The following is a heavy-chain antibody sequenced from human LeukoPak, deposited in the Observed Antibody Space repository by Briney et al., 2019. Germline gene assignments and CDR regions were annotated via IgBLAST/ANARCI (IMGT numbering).Heavy chain of an antibody. J-gene: IGHJ5*02. CDR3: AVQLRYFDWTASGIDP. Sequence: SETLSLTCTVSGGSISSSSYYWGWIRQPPGKGLEWIGSIYYSGSTYYNPSLKSRVTISVDTSKNQFSLKLSSVTAADTAVYYCAVQLRYFDWTASGIDPWGQGTLVTVSS. D-gene: IGHD3-9*01. CDR1: GGSISSSSYY. CDR2: IYYSGST. V-gene: IGHV4-39*01.